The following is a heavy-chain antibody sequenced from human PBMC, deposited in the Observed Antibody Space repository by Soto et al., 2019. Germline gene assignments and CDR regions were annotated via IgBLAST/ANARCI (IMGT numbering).Heavy chain of an antibody. J-gene: IGHJ4*02. Sequence: SETLSLTCTVSGGSVSSGSYYWSWIRQPPGKGLEWIGYIYYSGSTNYNPSLKSRVTISVDTSKNQFSLKLSSVTAADTAVYYCARSKTYSSGWYYYFDDWGQGTLVTVSS. CDR3: ARSKTYSSGWYYYFDD. CDR2: IYYSGST. CDR1: GGSVSSGSYY. V-gene: IGHV4-61*01. D-gene: IGHD6-19*01.